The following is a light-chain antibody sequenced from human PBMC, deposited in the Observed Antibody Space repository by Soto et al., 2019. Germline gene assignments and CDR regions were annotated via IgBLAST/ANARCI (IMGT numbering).Light chain of an antibody. Sequence: QSVLTQPASVSGSPGQSITISCTGTSSDVGGFHSVSWYPQHPGKAPKLIIYEVSNRPSGVSNRFYGSKSGNTASLTISGLQTEDEADYYCSSYTTSSTDVFGTGTKVTVL. CDR1: SSDVGGFHS. V-gene: IGLV2-14*01. J-gene: IGLJ1*01. CDR2: EVS. CDR3: SSYTTSSTDV.